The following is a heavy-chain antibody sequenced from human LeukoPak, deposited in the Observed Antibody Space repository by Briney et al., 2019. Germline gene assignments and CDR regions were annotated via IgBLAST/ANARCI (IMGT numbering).Heavy chain of an antibody. CDR2: ISSSGSTI. V-gene: IGHV3-48*03. CDR1: GFTFSSYE. D-gene: IGHD1-1*01. CDR3: ARDKSYNYYFDY. Sequence: GGSLRLSCAASGFTFSSYEMSWIRQAPGKGLEWVSYISSSGSTIYYADSVKGRFTISRDNAKNSLYLQMNSLRAEDTAVYYCARDKSYNYYFDYWGQGTLVTVSS. J-gene: IGHJ4*02.